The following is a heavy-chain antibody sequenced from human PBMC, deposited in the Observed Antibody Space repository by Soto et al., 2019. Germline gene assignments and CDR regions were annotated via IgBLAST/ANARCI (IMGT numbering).Heavy chain of an antibody. CDR2: ISPDNGNT. D-gene: IGHD1-26*01. CDR3: AREGSGGGGMDV. V-gene: IGHV1-18*01. CDR1: GYRFISYG. J-gene: IGHJ6*02. Sequence: QVQLVQSGSEVKKPGASVKVSCKASGYRFISYGLSWVRQAIGQGLEWMGWISPDNGNTNYAQKRQGRVTMTTETSTSTAYMELRSLRSDDTAIYWCAREGSGGGGMDVWGQGTTVTVSS.